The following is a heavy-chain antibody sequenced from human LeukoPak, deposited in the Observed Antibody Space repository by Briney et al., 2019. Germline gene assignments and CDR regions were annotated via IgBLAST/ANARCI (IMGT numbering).Heavy chain of an antibody. J-gene: IGHJ4*02. CDR2: IIPIFGTA. CDR1: GGTFSSYA. Sequence: SVKVSCKGSGGTFSSYAISWVRQAPGQGLEWMGGIIPIFGTANYAQKFQGRVTITADESTSTAYLELSSLRSQDTAVYYCARDKYYDFWSAYREYYFDYWGQGTLVTVSS. CDR3: ARDKYYDFWSAYREYYFDY. V-gene: IGHV1-69*01. D-gene: IGHD3-3*01.